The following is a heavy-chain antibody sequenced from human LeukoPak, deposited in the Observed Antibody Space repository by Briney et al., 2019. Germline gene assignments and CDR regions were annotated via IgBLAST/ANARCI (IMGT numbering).Heavy chain of an antibody. Sequence: SETLSLTCTVSGGSVSSYDWSWIRQPPGKGLEWVGYIYYGGSTNYNPSLKSRVTISADTSKNQFSLTLGSVSATDTAVYYCVSPRGFSYGYFDYWGQGTLVTVSS. V-gene: IGHV4-59*08. CDR3: VSPRGFSYGYFDY. CDR1: GGSVSSYD. D-gene: IGHD5-18*01. J-gene: IGHJ4*02. CDR2: IYYGGST.